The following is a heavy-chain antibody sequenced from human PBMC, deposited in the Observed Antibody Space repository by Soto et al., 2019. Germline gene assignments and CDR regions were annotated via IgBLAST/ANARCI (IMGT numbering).Heavy chain of an antibody. J-gene: IGHJ4*02. CDR3: ARHGYSYGGGYFDY. CDR2: IYSGGSA. Sequence: EVQLVESGGGLVQPGGSLRLSCAASGFTVSSNYMSWVRQAPGKGLEWVSVIYSGGSAYYADSVKGRFTISRDNSKNTLYFQMNSLRAEATAVYYCARHGYSYGGGYFDYWGQGTLVTVSS. V-gene: IGHV3-66*04. CDR1: GFTVSSNY. D-gene: IGHD5-18*01.